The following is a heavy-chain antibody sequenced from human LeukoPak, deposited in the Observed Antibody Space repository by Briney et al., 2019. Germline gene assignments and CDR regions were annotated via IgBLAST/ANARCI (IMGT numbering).Heavy chain of an antibody. CDR1: GYTFTSYG. CDR3: ARVVVVPAVMPGYYFDY. CDR2: ISAYNGNT. J-gene: IGHJ4*02. Sequence: GASVKVSCKASGYTFTSYGISWVRQAPGQGLEGMGWISAYNGNTNYAQKLQGRVTMTTDTSTSTAYMELRSLRSDDTAVYYCARVVVVPAVMPGYYFDYWGQGTLVTVSS. D-gene: IGHD2-2*01. V-gene: IGHV1-18*01.